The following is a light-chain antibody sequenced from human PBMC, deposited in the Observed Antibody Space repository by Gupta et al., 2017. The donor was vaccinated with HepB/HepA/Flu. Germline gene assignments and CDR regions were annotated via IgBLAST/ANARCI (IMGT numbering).Light chain of an antibody. CDR1: SSDVGVSKS. CDR3: NSYTYTRTLVV. Sequence: GSLGRSLPISCTATSSDVGVSKSVSWYQQPPAKAPNLLISNVSIRPSGVANRFSGSKSGNTSSLTIPGLQAEDEADYYCNSYTYTRTLVVFGGGTKFTVL. V-gene: IGLV2-14*04. J-gene: IGLJ2*01. CDR2: NVS.